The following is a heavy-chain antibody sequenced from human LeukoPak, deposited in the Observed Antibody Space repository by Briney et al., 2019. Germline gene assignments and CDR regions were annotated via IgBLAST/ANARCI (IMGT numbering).Heavy chain of an antibody. D-gene: IGHD5-18*01. J-gene: IGHJ6*03. CDR1: GYTFTGYY. V-gene: IGHV1-2*02. CDR3: ARDPTYSYGYIYYYYMDV. CDR2: INPNSGGT. Sequence: ASVKVSCKASGYTFTGYYMHWVRQAPGQGLEWMGWINPNSGGTNYAQKFQGRVTMTRDTPISTAYMELSRLRSDDTPVYYCARDPTYSYGYIYYYYMDVWGKGTTVTVSS.